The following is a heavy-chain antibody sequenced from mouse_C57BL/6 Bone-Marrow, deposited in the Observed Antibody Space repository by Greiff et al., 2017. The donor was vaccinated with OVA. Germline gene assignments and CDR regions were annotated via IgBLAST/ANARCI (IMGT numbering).Heavy chain of an antibody. J-gene: IGHJ2*01. CDR1: GYSITSGYD. V-gene: IGHV3-1*01. CDR3: ARAITTVGRDYFDY. CDR2: ISSSGST. D-gene: IGHD1-1*01. Sequence: EVQLVESGPGMVKPSQSLSLTCTVTGYSITSGYDWHWIRHFPGNKLEWMGYISSSGSTNYNPSLKSRISITHDTSKNHFFLKLNSVTTEDTATYYCARAITTVGRDYFDYWGQGTTLTVSS.